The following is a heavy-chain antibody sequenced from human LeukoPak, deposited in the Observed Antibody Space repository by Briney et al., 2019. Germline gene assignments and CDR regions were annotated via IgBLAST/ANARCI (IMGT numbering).Heavy chain of an antibody. CDR3: ARDPYSSSSGSGDY. J-gene: IGHJ4*02. D-gene: IGHD6-13*01. V-gene: IGHV3-11*06. CDR2: ISSSSTYT. CDR1: GFXFSDYY. Sequence: GGSLRLSCAASGFXFSDYYMTWIRQAPGKGLEWVSYISSSSTYTNYADSVKGRFTISRDNARNTLFLQMNSLRAEDTAVYYCARDPYSSSSGSGDYWGQGTLVTVSS.